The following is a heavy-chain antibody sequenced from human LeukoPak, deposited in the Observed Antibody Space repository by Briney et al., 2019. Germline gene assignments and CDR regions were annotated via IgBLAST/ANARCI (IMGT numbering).Heavy chain of an antibody. CDR3: AREDPGDYADSLGY. CDR1: GFSFSSYS. J-gene: IGHJ4*02. V-gene: IGHV3-21*01. Sequence: NPGGSLRLSCAASGFSFSSYSMDWVRQAPGKGLEWVSSITSTSSYIYYADSVKGRFTISRDNAKNSLYLQLNSLRAEDTAVYYCAREDPGDYADSLGYWGQGTLVTVSS. D-gene: IGHD4-17*01. CDR2: ITSTSSYI.